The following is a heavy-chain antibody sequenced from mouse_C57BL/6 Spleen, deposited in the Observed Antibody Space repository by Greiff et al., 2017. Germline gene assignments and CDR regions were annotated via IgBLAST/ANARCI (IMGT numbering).Heavy chain of an antibody. J-gene: IGHJ3*01. CDR3: TRRGCSY. CDR1: GYTFTDYE. V-gene: IGHV1-15*01. Sequence: VQLQQPGAELVRPGASVTLSCKASGYTFTDYEMHWVKQTPVHGLEWIGAIDPETGGTAYNQKFKGKAILTADKSSSTAYMELRSLTSEDSAVYYCTRRGCSYWGQGTLVTVSA. CDR2: IDPETGGT.